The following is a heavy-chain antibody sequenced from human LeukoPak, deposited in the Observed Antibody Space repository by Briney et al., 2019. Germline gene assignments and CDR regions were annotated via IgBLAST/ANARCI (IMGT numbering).Heavy chain of an antibody. J-gene: IGHJ4*02. D-gene: IGHD1-26*01. CDR3: ARAVGPSTSYFDY. V-gene: IGHV3-21*01. CDR2: ISSGSTFI. CDR1: AITFSTYR. Sequence: GGSLRLSCAASAITFSTYRMNWVSQAQGKGLEWVSSISSGSTFIVYADSVKCRFTISRDNAKKSLYLQMNSLRAEETAVYYCARAVGPSTSYFDYWGQGTLVTVSS.